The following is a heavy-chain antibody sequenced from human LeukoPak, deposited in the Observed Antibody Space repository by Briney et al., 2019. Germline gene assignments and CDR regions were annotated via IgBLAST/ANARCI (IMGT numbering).Heavy chain of an antibody. CDR2: ISSSGSSV. D-gene: IGHD1-1*01. Sequence: GGSLRLSCAASGFIFSSYIMNWVRQAPGKGLEWVSSISSSGSSVYYADSAKGRFTISRDNAKNSLYLQMNSLRAEDMAVYYCAEGTDFDYWGQGTLVTVSS. CDR1: GFIFSSYI. CDR3: AEGTDFDY. J-gene: IGHJ4*02. V-gene: IGHV3-21*01.